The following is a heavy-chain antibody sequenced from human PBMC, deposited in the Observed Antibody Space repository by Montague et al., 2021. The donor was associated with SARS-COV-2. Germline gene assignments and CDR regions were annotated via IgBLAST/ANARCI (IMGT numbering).Heavy chain of an antibody. D-gene: IGHD6-13*01. V-gene: IGHV4-39*01. CDR1: GGSISRSSYF. CDR2: IYYSGST. J-gene: IGHJ4*02. CDR3: ARAFIAAAGTTSFDY. Sequence: SETLSLTCTVSGGSISRSSYFWGWIRQPPGKGLEWIGSIYYSGSTYYNPSLKSRVTISVDTSKNQFSLKLSSVAAADTAVYYCARAFIAAAGTTSFDYWGPRTLVTVSS.